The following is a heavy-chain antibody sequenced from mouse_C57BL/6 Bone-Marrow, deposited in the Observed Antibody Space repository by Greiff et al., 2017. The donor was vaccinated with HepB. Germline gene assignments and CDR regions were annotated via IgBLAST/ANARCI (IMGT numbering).Heavy chain of an antibody. CDR2: ISYDGSN. CDR1: GYSITSGYY. CDR3: ARGGRYYAMDY. Sequence: DVQLQESGPGLVKPSQSLSLTCSVTGYSITSGYYWNWIRQFPGNKLEWMGYISYDGSNNYNPSLKNRISITRDTSKNQFFLKLNSVTTEDTATYYCARGGRYYAMDYWGQGTSVTVSS. D-gene: IGHD1-1*01. V-gene: IGHV3-6*01. J-gene: IGHJ4*01.